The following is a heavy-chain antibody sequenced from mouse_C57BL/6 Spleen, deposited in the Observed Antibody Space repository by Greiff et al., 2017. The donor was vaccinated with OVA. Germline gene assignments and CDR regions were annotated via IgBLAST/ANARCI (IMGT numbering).Heavy chain of an antibody. CDR3: ARWRDDGYPDY. J-gene: IGHJ2*01. CDR2: INPGSGGT. V-gene: IGHV1-54*01. Sequence: VQLQQSGAELVRPGPSVKVSCKASGYAFTNYLIEWVKQRPGQGLEWIGVINPGSGGTNYNEKFKGKATLTADKSSSTAYMQLSSLTSEDSAVYFCARWRDDGYPDYWGQGTTLTVSS. D-gene: IGHD2-3*01. CDR1: GYAFTNYL.